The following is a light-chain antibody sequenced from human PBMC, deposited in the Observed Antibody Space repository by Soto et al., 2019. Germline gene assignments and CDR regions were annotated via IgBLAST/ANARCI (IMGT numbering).Light chain of an antibody. Sequence: DIVMTQSPEYLAVSLGERATINCKSSQNVLYSSNNKNLIAWYQQKPGQPPKLLIYWASTRESGVPDRFSGSGSGTDFTLTINRLEPEDFAVYYCQQHGSSPYTFGQGTRLEIK. CDR2: WAS. CDR1: QNVLYSSNNKNL. CDR3: QQHGSSPYT. J-gene: IGKJ2*01. V-gene: IGKV4-1*01.